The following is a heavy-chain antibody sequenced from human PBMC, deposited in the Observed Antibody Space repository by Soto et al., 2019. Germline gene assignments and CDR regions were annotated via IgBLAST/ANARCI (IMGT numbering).Heavy chain of an antibody. CDR2: ISPYNGHT. CDR1: GYTFTNYG. Sequence: QVQMAQSGGEVKKLGASLKVSCKAFGYTFTNYGISWVRQAPGQGLEWMGWISPYNGHTNSAQKFQDRMSMTTDTSTATAYRELRSLRTDDTAVYYCARDHPFIVATMSIDFWGQGTLVSVSS. J-gene: IGHJ4*02. CDR3: ARDHPFIVATMSIDF. V-gene: IGHV1-18*01. D-gene: IGHD5-12*01.